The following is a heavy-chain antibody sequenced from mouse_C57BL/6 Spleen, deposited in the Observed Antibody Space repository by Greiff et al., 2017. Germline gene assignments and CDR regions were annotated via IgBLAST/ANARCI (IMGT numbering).Heavy chain of an antibody. D-gene: IGHD1-1*01. CDR3: ERQGDYYGSMDY. CDR2: IRSKSNNYAT. V-gene: IGHV10-1*01. J-gene: IGHJ4*01. Sequence: EVKLVESGGGLVQPKGSLKLSCAASGFSFNTYAMNWVRQAPGKGLEWVARIRSKSNNYATYYADSVKDRFTISRDDSESMLYLQMNNVKTEDTAMYYCERQGDYYGSMDYWGQGTSVTVSS. CDR1: GFSFNTYA.